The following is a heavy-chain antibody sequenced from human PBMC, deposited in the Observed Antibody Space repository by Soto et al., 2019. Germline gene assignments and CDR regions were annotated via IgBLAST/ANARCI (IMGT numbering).Heavy chain of an antibody. V-gene: IGHV4-59*07. CDR3: ARDNGMATTFSFIFAFDS. D-gene: IGHD1-1*01. CDR1: GGAISSYY. Sequence: SDTLSLTCTVSGGAISSYYWSWIRQPPGKGLERIGYINYSGSTNYNPSLKSRVTISVHTSKDPFSLKLSSVTAADTPMLYPARDNGMATTFSFIFAFDSWGPESLVNVCS. J-gene: IGHJ4*02. CDR2: INYSGST.